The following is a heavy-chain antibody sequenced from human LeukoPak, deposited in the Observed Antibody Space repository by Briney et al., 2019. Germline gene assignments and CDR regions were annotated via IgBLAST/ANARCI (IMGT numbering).Heavy chain of an antibody. D-gene: IGHD4-17*01. CDR1: GLIFSSYS. CDR3: ATGDYGAFDI. Sequence: GWALTLSCLASGLIFSSYSMNGVGQAPGKGVEWVSSISSSSRYIYYADSVKDRFTISRDNAKNSLYLQMNSLRAEDTAVYYCATGDYGAFDIWGQGTMVTVSS. V-gene: IGHV3-21*01. J-gene: IGHJ3*02. CDR2: ISSSSRYI.